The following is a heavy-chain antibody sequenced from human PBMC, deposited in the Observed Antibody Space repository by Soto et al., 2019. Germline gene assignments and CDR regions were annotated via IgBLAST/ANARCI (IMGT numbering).Heavy chain of an antibody. V-gene: IGHV3-23*01. CDR3: AEAQGGSYFDY. CDR1: GFTFSSNA. Sequence: EVQLLESGGGLVQPGGSLRLSCAASGFTFSSNAMSWVRQAPGTGLEWVSGISSSGGSTYYADSVKGRFTISRDNSKNLLYLQMNNMTAEDTAVYYCAEAQGGSYFDYWGQGTLVTVSS. J-gene: IGHJ4*02. D-gene: IGHD2-15*01. CDR2: ISSSGGST.